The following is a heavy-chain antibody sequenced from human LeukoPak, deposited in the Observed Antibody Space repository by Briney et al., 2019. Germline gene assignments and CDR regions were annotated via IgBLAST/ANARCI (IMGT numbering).Heavy chain of an antibody. CDR3: ARSTSFSGRPLYCFDY. V-gene: IGHV1-46*01. Sequence: ASVKVSCKASGYTFTSYYMHWVRQAPGQGLEWMGMIYPNDGSTNYAQKFQDRVTMTRDTSTSTVYMYLSSLRSEDTAVYYCARSTSFSGRPLYCFDYWGQGTLVTVSS. CDR2: IYPNDGST. CDR1: GYTFTSYY. J-gene: IGHJ4*02. D-gene: IGHD1-26*01.